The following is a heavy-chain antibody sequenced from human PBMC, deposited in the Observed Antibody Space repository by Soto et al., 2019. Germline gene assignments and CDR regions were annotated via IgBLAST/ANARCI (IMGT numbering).Heavy chain of an antibody. D-gene: IGHD3-10*01. CDR2: ISGSGGST. J-gene: IGHJ3*02. V-gene: IGHV3-23*01. Sequence: GGSLRLSCAASGFTFSSYAMSWVRQAPGKGLEWVSAISGSGGSTYYADSVKGRFTISRDNSKNTLYLQMNSLRAEDTAVYYCARSITMVRGWAGAFDIWGLGTMVTVSS. CDR3: ARSITMVRGWAGAFDI. CDR1: GFTFSSYA.